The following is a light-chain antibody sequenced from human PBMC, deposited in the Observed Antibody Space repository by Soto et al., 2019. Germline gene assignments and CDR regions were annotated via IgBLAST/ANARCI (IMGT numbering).Light chain of an antibody. CDR1: SSNIGAGYV. Sequence: QPVLTQPPSVSGAPGQRVTISCTGSSSNIGAGYVVHWYQQLPGTAPKLLIYDNSNRPSGVPDRFSGSKSGTSASLAITGLQAEDEADYYCHSYDSSLSVLFGGGTKLNVL. CDR3: HSYDSSLSVL. V-gene: IGLV1-40*01. J-gene: IGLJ2*01. CDR2: DNS.